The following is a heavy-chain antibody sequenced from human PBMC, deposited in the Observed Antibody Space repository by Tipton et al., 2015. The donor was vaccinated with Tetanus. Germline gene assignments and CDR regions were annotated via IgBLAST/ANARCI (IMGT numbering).Heavy chain of an antibody. CDR3: AKKVPYSSGWFDAFDI. D-gene: IGHD6-19*01. CDR2: ISWNSGSI. V-gene: IGHV3-9*01. J-gene: IGHJ3*02. Sequence: SLRLSCAASGFTFDDYAMHWVRQAPGKGLEWVSGISWNSGSIGYADSVKGRFTISRYNAKNSLYLQMNSLRAEDTALYYCAKKVPYSSGWFDAFDIWGQGTMVTVSS. CDR1: GFTFDDYA.